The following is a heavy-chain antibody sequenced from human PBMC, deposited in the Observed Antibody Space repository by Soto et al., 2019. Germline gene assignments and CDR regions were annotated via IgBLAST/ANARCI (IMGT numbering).Heavy chain of an antibody. CDR3: ARDGGSVNWFDP. CDR1: GGSISSGGYY. Sequence: SETLSLTCTVSGGSISSGGYYWSWIRQHPGKGLEWIGYIYYSGTTYYNPSLKSRVTISVDKSKNQFSLKLSSVTAADTAVYYCARDGGSVNWFDPWGQGTLVTVSS. CDR2: IYYSGTT. J-gene: IGHJ5*02. V-gene: IGHV4-31*03. D-gene: IGHD3-3*01.